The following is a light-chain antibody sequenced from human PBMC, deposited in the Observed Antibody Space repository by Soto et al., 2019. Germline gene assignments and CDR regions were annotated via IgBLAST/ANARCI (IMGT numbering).Light chain of an antibody. J-gene: IGLJ1*01. CDR3: NSYTSSSTRV. Sequence: QSGLTQPASVSGSPGQSITISCTGTSSDVGGYNYVSWYQQHPGKAPKLMIYEVSNRPSGVSNRFSGSKSGNTASLTISGLQAEDEADYYCNSYTSSSTRVFGTGTKLTVL. CDR1: SSDVGGYNY. V-gene: IGLV2-14*01. CDR2: EVS.